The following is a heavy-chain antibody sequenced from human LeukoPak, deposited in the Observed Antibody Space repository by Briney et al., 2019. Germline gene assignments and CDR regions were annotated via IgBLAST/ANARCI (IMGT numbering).Heavy chain of an antibody. CDR1: GGSISSSSYY. V-gene: IGHV4-39*01. CDR2: IYYSGST. CDR3: ARHGYGGFDY. J-gene: IGHJ4*02. D-gene: IGHD5-12*01. Sequence: SETLSLTCSVSGGSISSSSYYWGWIRQPPGKGLEWIGSIYYSGSTYYNPSLKSRVTISVDTSKNQFSLKLSSVTAADTAVYYCARHGYGGFDYWGQGTLVTVSS.